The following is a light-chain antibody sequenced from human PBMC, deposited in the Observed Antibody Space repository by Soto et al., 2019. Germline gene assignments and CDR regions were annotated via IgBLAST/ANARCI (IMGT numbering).Light chain of an antibody. CDR1: NSDVGGYNY. Sequence: ALTQPASVSGSPGQSITISCTGTNSDVGGYNYVSWYQQYPGKAPKLMIYEVSNRPSGVSNRFSGSKSGNTASLTISGLQAEDEADYYCSSYTSSILVFGGGTKLTVL. J-gene: IGLJ3*02. V-gene: IGLV2-14*01. CDR3: SSYTSSILV. CDR2: EVS.